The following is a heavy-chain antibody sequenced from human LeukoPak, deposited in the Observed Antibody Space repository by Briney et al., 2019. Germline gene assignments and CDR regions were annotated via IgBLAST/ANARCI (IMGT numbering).Heavy chain of an antibody. J-gene: IGHJ6*02. Sequence: ASVKVSCKASGGTFSSYAISWVRQAPGQGLEWMGRIIPILGIANYAQKFQGRVTITADKSTSTAYMELSSLRSEDTAVYYCARVVTIFTADYYGMDVWGQGTTVTVSS. D-gene: IGHD3-3*01. V-gene: IGHV1-69*04. CDR1: GGTFSSYA. CDR2: IIPILGIA. CDR3: ARVVTIFTADYYGMDV.